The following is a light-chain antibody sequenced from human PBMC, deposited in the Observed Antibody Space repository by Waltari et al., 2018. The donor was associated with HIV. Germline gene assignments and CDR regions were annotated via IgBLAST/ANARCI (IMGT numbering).Light chain of an antibody. CDR3: SAWDGGRNCS. J-gene: IGLJ2*01. Sequence: QSVSTQPSSASGYPGPSVTIPSIGSRSNRGSNYVYWYQQLPGTAPKLFVSRNNKRPSGSPDRFSGSKSGTSASLAISGRRSEDEATYYCSAWDGGRNCSFGGGTKVTVL. CDR2: RNN. V-gene: IGLV1-47*01. CDR1: RSNRGSNY.